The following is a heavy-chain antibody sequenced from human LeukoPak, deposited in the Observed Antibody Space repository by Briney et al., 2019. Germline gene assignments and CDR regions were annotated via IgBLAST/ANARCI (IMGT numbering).Heavy chain of an antibody. D-gene: IGHD3-10*01. CDR1: GGSFSGYY. V-gene: IGHV4-34*01. J-gene: IGHJ6*03. CDR3: ARRPSTMVRGVIRYYYYYMDV. CDR2: INHSGST. Sequence: SETLSLTCAVYGGSFSGYYWSWIRQPPGKGLEWIGEINHSGSTNYNPSLKSRVTISVDTSKNQFSLKLSSVTAADTAVYYCARRPSTMVRGVIRYYYYYMDVWGKGTTVTISS.